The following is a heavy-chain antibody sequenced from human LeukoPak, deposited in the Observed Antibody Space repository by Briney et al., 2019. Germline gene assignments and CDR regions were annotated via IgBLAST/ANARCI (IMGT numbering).Heavy chain of an antibody. Sequence: SETLSLTCTVSGGSISSSSYYWGWIRQPPGKGLEWIGSIYYSGSTYYNPSLKSRVTISVDTCKNQFSLKLSSVTAADTAVYYCARESYCSGGSCSDAFDIWGQGTMVTVSS. D-gene: IGHD2-15*01. CDR2: IYYSGST. J-gene: IGHJ3*02. CDR1: GGSISSSSYY. V-gene: IGHV4-39*02. CDR3: ARESYCSGGSCSDAFDI.